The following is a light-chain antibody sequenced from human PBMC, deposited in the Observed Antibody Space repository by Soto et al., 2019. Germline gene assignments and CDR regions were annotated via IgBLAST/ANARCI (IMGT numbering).Light chain of an antibody. V-gene: IGKV4-1*01. Sequence: DIVMTQSPDSLPASLGERATINFRSSQSVLYSSNNKNYLAWFQQKPGQPPKLLIYWASTRESGVPDRFSGSGSGTDFTLTISSLQAEDVAVYYCQQYYNDPRTFGQGTKVDI. CDR3: QQYYNDPRT. CDR1: QSVLYSSNNKNY. J-gene: IGKJ1*01. CDR2: WAS.